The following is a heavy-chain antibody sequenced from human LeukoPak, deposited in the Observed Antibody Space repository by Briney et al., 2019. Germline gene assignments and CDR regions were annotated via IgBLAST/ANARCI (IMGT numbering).Heavy chain of an antibody. CDR1: GYTFTGYY. D-gene: IGHD3-3*01. V-gene: IGHV1-2*02. J-gene: IGHJ6*02. CDR2: INPNSGGT. CDR3: ASADFGVVIHYYYGMDV. Sequence: ASVKVSCKASGYTFTGYYMHWVRQAPGQGLEWMGWINPNSGGTNHAQKFQGRVTMTRDTSISTAYMELSRLRSDNTAVYYCASADFGVVIHYYYGMDVWGQGTTVTVSS.